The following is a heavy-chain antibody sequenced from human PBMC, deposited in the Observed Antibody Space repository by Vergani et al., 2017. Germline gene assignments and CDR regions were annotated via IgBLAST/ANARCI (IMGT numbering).Heavy chain of an antibody. Sequence: QVQLVQSGAEVKKPGASLKASCKASGYPFTSYATHWVRQAPGQRLDWMGWINAGNGNTKYSQKFQGKVTITRDETASTAYMELSSRGSEDAAVYYYWFLVGATLYDAFDIWGQGTMVTVSS. CDR2: INAGNGNT. D-gene: IGHD1-26*01. CDR1: GYPFTSYA. CDR3: WFLVGATLYDAFDI. V-gene: IGHV1-3*01. J-gene: IGHJ3*02.